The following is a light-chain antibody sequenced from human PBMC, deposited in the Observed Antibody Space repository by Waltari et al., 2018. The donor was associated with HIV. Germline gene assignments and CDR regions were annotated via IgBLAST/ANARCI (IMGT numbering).Light chain of an antibody. Sequence: QSVLTQPPSASETPGKRVNISCSGSSSNIGSNTVNWYQQLPGTAPKLLIYSNNQRPSGVPDRFSGSKSGTSASLAISGLQSEDEADYYCAAWVDSLNAVVFGGGTKLTVL. V-gene: IGLV1-44*01. J-gene: IGLJ2*01. CDR2: SNN. CDR3: AAWVDSLNAVV. CDR1: SSNIGSNT.